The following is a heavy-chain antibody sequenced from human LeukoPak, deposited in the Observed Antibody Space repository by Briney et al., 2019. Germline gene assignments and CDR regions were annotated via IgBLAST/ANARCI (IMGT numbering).Heavy chain of an antibody. D-gene: IGHD2-2*01. Sequence: PSETPSLTCAVYGGSFSGYYWSWIRQPPGKGLEWIGEINHSGSTNYNPSLKSRVTISVDTSKNQFSLKLSSVTAADTAVYYCARSFRAMLNYWGQGTLVTVSS. CDR3: ARSFRAMLNY. CDR2: INHSGST. V-gene: IGHV4-34*01. J-gene: IGHJ4*02. CDR1: GGSFSGYY.